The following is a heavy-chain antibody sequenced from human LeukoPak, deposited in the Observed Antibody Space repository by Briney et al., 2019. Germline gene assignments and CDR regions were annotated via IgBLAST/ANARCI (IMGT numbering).Heavy chain of an antibody. Sequence: ASVKVPCKASGYTFTGYYMHWVRQAPGQGLEWMGWINPNSGGTNYAQKFQGRVTMTRDTSISTAYMELSRLRSDDTAVCYCARDNWNDVEWFDPWGQGTLVTVSS. CDR3: ARDNWNDVEWFDP. CDR2: INPNSGGT. CDR1: GYTFTGYY. D-gene: IGHD1-20*01. J-gene: IGHJ5*02. V-gene: IGHV1-2*02.